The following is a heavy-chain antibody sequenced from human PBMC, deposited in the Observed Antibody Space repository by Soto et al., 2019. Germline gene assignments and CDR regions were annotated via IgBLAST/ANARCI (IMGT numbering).Heavy chain of an antibody. CDR1: GGSISSGGYS. D-gene: IGHD2-2*01. CDR2: IYHSGRT. V-gene: IGHV4-30-2*01. CDR3: ARVPDR. Sequence: QESGSGLVKPSQTLSLTCAVSGGSISSGGYSWSWIRQPPGKGLEWIGYIYHSGRTYYNPSLKSRVTISVDRSKNQFSLKLSSVTAADTAVYYCARVPDRWGQGTLVTVSS. J-gene: IGHJ5*02.